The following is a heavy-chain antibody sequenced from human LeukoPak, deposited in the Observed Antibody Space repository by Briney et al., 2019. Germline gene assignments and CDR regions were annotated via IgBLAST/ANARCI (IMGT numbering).Heavy chain of an antibody. D-gene: IGHD4-17*01. CDR3: ARAKSTVSQFDY. J-gene: IGHJ4*02. Sequence: PSQTLSLTCAVSGGSISSGGYSWSWIRQPPGKGLEWIGYIYYSGSTYYNPSLKSRVTISVDTSKNQFSLKLSSVTAADTAVYYCARAKSTVSQFDYWGQGTLVTVSS. V-gene: IGHV4-30-4*07. CDR2: IYYSGST. CDR1: GGSISSGGYS.